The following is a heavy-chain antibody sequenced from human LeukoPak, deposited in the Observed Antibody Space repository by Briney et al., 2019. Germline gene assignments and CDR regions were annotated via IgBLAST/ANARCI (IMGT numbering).Heavy chain of an antibody. Sequence: PGRSLRLSCAASGFTFSSYAMHWVRQAPGKGLEWVSRINSDGSSTSYAGSVKGRFTISRDNAKNTLYLQMNSLRAEDTAVYYCAREGGSSSWRWNNWFDPWGQGTLVTVSS. V-gene: IGHV3-74*01. J-gene: IGHJ5*02. CDR3: AREGGSSSWRWNNWFDP. D-gene: IGHD6-13*01. CDR1: GFTFSSYA. CDR2: INSDGSST.